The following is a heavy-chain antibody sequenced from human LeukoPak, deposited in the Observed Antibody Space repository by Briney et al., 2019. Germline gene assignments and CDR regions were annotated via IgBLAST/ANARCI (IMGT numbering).Heavy chain of an antibody. CDR2: INEDGSEK. J-gene: IGHJ4*02. CDR1: GFTFSNYW. Sequence: GGSQRLSCAASGFTFSNYWMSWVRQAPGKGLEWVANINEDGSEKYFVDSVKGRFTISRDNAKNSLYLQMNSLRAEDTALYYCAREGRYCSGGSCYHPDCWGQGTLVTVSS. V-gene: IGHV3-7*01. D-gene: IGHD2-15*01. CDR3: AREGRYCSGGSCYHPDC.